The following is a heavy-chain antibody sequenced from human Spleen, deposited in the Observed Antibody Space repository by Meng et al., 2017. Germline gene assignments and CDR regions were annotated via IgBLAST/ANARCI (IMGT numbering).Heavy chain of an antibody. V-gene: IGHV1-2*06. Sequence: QVRLVQSGAVVKEPGASVKVSCKPSGYTFPDYWLHWVRRAPGQGLEWMGRINPKSGDTHYAQRFQGRVTMTGDTSISTAYMELSGLRSDDTAMYYCARDEDISAAGKLFGDYWGQGTLVTVSS. J-gene: IGHJ4*02. CDR2: INPKSGDT. CDR1: GYTFPDYW. CDR3: ARDEDISAAGKLFGDY. D-gene: IGHD6-13*01.